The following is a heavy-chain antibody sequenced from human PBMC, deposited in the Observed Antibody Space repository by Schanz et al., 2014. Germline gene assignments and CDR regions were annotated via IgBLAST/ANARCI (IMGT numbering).Heavy chain of an antibody. CDR2: IDYTGST. D-gene: IGHD3-9*01. J-gene: IGHJ4*02. Sequence: QVQLQESGPGLVKPSETLSLTCTVSGGSIGSYYWNWIRQSPGKGLQWIGYIDYTGSTNYSPSLXXXXXXXXXTPXXXXXXXXXXXXAAXTAXYYCARGKVYLDRVLDYWGQGTLVTVSS. V-gene: IGHV4-59*01. CDR3: ARGKVYLDRVLDY. CDR1: GGSIGSYY.